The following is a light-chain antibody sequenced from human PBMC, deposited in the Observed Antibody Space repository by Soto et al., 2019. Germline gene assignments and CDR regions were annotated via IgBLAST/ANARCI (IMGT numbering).Light chain of an antibody. J-gene: IGKJ4*01. CDR2: GVS. CDR3: LQDHSYLT. Sequence: AIEMTQSPSSLSASVGDRVTITCRASQGIGSDLAWYQQRPGKAPKLLIYGVSSLQYGVPSRFSGSGSGTDFTLTISSLQPEDFATYSCLQDHSYLTFGGGTKVETK. CDR1: QGIGSD. V-gene: IGKV1-6*02.